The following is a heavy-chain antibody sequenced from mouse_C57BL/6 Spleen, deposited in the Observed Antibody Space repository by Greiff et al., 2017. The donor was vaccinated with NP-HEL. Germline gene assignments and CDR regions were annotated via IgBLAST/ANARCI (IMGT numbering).Heavy chain of an antibody. CDR3: ARPGGAAQAPYAMDY. V-gene: IGHV1-53*01. Sequence: VQLQQPGTELVKPGASVKLSCKASGYTFTSYWMHWVKQRPGQGLEWIGNINPSNGGTNYNEKFKSKATLTVDKSSSTAYMQLSSLTSEDSAVYYCARPGGAAQAPYAMDYWGQGTSVTVSS. CDR2: INPSNGGT. CDR1: GYTFTSYW. D-gene: IGHD3-2*02. J-gene: IGHJ4*01.